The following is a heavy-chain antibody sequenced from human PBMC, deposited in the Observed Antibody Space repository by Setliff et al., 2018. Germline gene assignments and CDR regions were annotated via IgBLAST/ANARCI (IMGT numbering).Heavy chain of an antibody. CDR1: GDSMSNNH. J-gene: IGHJ6*03. D-gene: IGHD3-10*01. CDR2: IYTSGSSGST. V-gene: IGHV4-4*08. CDR3: ARGVSGAGSSEIDYYYYYYMDV. Sequence: PSETLSLTCTVSGDSMSNNHWTWIRQPPGKGLEWIGYIYTSGSSGSTNYNSSLKSRVTISVDMSKNQFSLQLTSLTAADTAVYYCARGVSGAGSSEIDYYYYYYMDVWGKGTTVTVSS.